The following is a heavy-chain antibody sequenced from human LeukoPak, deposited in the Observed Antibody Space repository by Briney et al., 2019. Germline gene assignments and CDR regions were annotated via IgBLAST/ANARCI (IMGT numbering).Heavy chain of an antibody. Sequence: PGGSLRLSCAASGFTFSSYAMHWVRQAPGKGLEWVAVISYDGSNKYYADSVKGRFTISRDNSKNTLYLQMNSLRAEDTAVYYCARDRYPYYDSSERGHNWFDPWGQGTLVTVSS. CDR1: GFTFSSYA. CDR3: ARDRYPYYDSSERGHNWFDP. V-gene: IGHV3-30-3*01. CDR2: ISYDGSNK. J-gene: IGHJ5*02. D-gene: IGHD3-22*01.